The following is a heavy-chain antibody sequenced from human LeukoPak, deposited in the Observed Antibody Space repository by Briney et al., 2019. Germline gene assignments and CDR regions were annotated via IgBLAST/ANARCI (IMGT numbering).Heavy chain of an antibody. CDR1: GFTVSSNY. Sequence: PGGSLRLSCAASGFTVSSNYMSWVRQAPGKGLEWVSVIYSGGSTYYADSVKGRFTISRDNSKNTLYLQMNSLRAEDTAVYYCARVTRYCSGGSCYGYAFDIWGQGTMVTVSS. V-gene: IGHV3-53*01. CDR3: ARVTRYCSGGSCYGYAFDI. CDR2: IYSGGST. D-gene: IGHD2-15*01. J-gene: IGHJ3*02.